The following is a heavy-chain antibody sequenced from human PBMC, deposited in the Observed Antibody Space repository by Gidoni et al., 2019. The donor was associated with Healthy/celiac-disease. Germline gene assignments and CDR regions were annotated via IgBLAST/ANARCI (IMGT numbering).Heavy chain of an antibody. Sequence: QVQLVESGGGLVKPGGSLRRSCEASGFTFSDYYMSWIRQAPGKGLEWVSYISSSGSTIYYADSVKRRFTISRDNAKNSLYLQMNSLRAEDTAVYYCARAAAAGPNYYYYYYMDVWGKGTTVTVSS. V-gene: IGHV3-11*01. J-gene: IGHJ6*03. CDR1: GFTFSDYY. CDR2: ISSSGSTI. D-gene: IGHD6-13*01. CDR3: ARAAAAGPNYYYYYYMDV.